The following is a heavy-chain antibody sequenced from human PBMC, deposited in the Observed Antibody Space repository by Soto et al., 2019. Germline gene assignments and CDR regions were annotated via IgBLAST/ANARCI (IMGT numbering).Heavy chain of an antibody. D-gene: IGHD3-22*01. CDR2: ISSSGSTI. CDR1: GFTFSDYY. CDR3: ARGGLGDYYDSSGTYYYYGMDA. V-gene: IGHV3-11*01. Sequence: GGSLRLSCAASGFTFSDYYMSWIRQAPGKGLEWVSYISSSGSTIYYADPVKGRFTISRDNAKNSLYLQMNSLRAEDTAVYYCARGGLGDYYDSSGTYYYYGMDAWGQGTTVTVSS. J-gene: IGHJ6*02.